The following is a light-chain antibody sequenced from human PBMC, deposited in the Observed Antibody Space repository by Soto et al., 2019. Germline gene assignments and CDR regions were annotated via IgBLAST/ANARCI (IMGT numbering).Light chain of an antibody. CDR1: QRINIY. J-gene: IGKJ1*01. CDR3: QQYNSYPWT. Sequence: DIQMTQSPSSLSTSIGDRVTIACRSSQRINIYLNWYRQKPGKAPELLIYSASNLQSGVPSRFSGSGSGTEFTLAISSLQPDDFATYYCQQYNSYPWTFGQGTKVDI. CDR2: SAS. V-gene: IGKV1-39*01.